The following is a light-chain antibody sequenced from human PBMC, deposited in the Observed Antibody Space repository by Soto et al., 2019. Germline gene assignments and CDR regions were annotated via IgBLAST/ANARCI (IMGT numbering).Light chain of an antibody. CDR3: MQATQYRPYT. CDR2: RVS. V-gene: IGKV2-24*01. CDR1: ESLQHRDGNTY. Sequence: DVVLTQNPLSSPVTLGQPASISCNSSESLQHRDGNTYLNWLQQRPGQPPRLLIYRVSNRFSGXPXRXXGSGAGTDFTLKISRVEAEDVGVYYCMQATQYRPYTFGQGTKLEIK. J-gene: IGKJ2*01.